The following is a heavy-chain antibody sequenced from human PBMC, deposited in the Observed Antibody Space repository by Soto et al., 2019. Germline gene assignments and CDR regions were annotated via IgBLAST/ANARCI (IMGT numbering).Heavy chain of an antibody. CDR2: INAGNGNT. J-gene: IGHJ4*02. CDR1: GYTFTSYA. D-gene: IGHD2-8*02. CDR3: ARDKITGLFDY. Sequence: ASVKVSCKASGYTFTSYAMQWVRQAPGQRLEWMGWINAGNGNTKYSQKFQGRVTITSDTSASTDYMELSSLRSEDMAVYYCARDKITGLFDYWGQGTLVTVSS. V-gene: IGHV1-3*01.